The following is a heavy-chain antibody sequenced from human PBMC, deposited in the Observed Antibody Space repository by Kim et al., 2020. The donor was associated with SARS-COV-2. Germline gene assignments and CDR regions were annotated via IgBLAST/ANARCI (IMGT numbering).Heavy chain of an antibody. CDR3: ARDQARIAAAGTGEMDV. CDR2: ISSSSSYI. V-gene: IGHV3-21*01. J-gene: IGHJ6*04. CDR1: GFTFSSYS. Sequence: GGSLRLSCAASGFTFSSYSMNWVRQAPGKGLEWVSSISSSSSYIYYADSVKGRFTISRDNAKNSLYLQMNSLRAEDTAVYYCARDQARIAAAGTGEMDVWGKGTTVTVSS. D-gene: IGHD6-13*01.